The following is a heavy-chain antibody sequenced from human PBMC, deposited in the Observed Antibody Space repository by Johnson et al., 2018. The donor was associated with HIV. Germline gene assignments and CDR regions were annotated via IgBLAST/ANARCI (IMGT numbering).Heavy chain of an antibody. J-gene: IGHJ3*02. D-gene: IGHD1-26*01. CDR1: GFTFSDYY. CDR3: ARIVGATLAFDI. Sequence: VQLVESGGGLVKPGGSLRLSCAASGFTFSDYYMSWIRQAPGKGLEWVSGISGSGGSTYYADSVKGRFTISRDNTKNTLYLQMNSLRAEDTAVYYCARIVGATLAFDIWGQGTMVTVSS. V-gene: IGHV3-11*04. CDR2: ISGSGGST.